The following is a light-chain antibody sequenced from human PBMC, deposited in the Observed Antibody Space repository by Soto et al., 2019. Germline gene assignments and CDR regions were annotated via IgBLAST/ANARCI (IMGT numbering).Light chain of an antibody. CDR1: SGSIASNY. Sequence: FMLTQPHSVSESPGKTVTISCTRSSGSIASNYVQWYQQRPGSAPTTVIYEDNQRPSGVPDRFSGSIDSSSNSASLTISGLKTEDEADYYCQSYDSSNYWVFGGGTKLTVL. J-gene: IGLJ3*02. CDR3: QSYDSSNYWV. V-gene: IGLV6-57*03. CDR2: EDN.